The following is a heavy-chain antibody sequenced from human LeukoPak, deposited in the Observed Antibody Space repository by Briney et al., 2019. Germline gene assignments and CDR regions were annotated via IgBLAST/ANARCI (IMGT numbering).Heavy chain of an antibody. V-gene: IGHV3-48*01. J-gene: IGHJ4*02. CDR2: ISSSSSTI. Sequence: GSLRLSCAASGFTFSSYSMNWVRQAPGKGLEWVSYISSSSSTIYYADSVKGRFTISRDNAKNSLYLQMNSLRAEDTAVYYCARGQSSGWKWGQGTLVTVSS. CDR3: ARGQSSGWK. CDR1: GFTFSSYS. D-gene: IGHD6-19*01.